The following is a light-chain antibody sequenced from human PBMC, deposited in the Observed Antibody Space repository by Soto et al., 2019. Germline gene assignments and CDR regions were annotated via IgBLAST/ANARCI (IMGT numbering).Light chain of an antibody. CDR3: QQYYSYPPT. Sequence: AIRMTQSPSSFSASTGDRVTITCRASQGISSYLAWYQQKPGKAPKLLIYAASTLQSGVPSRFSGSGSGTDFTLTTSCLQSEDFATYYCQQYYSYPPTFGQGTKLEIK. CDR1: QGISSY. J-gene: IGKJ2*01. V-gene: IGKV1-8*01. CDR2: AAS.